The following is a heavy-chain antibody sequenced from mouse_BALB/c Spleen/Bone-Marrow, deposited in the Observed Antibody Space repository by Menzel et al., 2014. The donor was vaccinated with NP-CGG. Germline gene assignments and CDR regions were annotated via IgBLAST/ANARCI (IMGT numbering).Heavy chain of an antibody. D-gene: IGHD1-1*01. CDR3: VRAYGSSYAMDY. CDR1: GFTFSSYA. CDR2: ISSGGNYT. V-gene: IGHV5-9-4*01. Sequence: EVELQESGGGLVKPGGSLKLSCAASGFTFSSYAMSWVRRSPEKRLEWVAEISSGGNYTYYPDTVTGRFTISRDNAKNILYLEMSSLRSDDTAMYYCVRAYGSSYAMDYWGQGTSVTVSS. J-gene: IGHJ4*01.